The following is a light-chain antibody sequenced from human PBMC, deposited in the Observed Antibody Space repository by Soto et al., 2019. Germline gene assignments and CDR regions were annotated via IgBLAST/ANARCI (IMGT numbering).Light chain of an antibody. CDR1: SSDVGTYKY. V-gene: IGLV2-14*03. CDR3: TSYTTSSTLV. J-gene: IGLJ1*01. CDR2: DVS. Sequence: QSVLTQPASVSGSPGQSITISCTGTSSDVGTYKYVSWYQQHPGKAPKLMIYDVSNRPSGVSNRFSGSKSGNTASLTISGLQAEDEADYYSTSYTTSSTLVFGTGTKDTDL.